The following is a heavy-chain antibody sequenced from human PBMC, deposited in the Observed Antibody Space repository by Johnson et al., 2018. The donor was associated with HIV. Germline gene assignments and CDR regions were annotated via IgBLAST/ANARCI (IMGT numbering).Heavy chain of an antibody. CDR1: GFTFSSYW. V-gene: IGHV3-74*01. J-gene: IGHJ3*02. CDR3: ARDRPSSSFWSGYDAFDI. D-gene: IGHD3-3*01. CDR2: INSDGSST. Sequence: VQLVESGGGLVQPGGSLRLSCAASGFTFSSYWMHWVRQAPGKGLVWVSRINSDGSSTSYADSVKGRFTISSDNAKNTLYLQMKSLRAEDTAVYYCARDRPSSSFWSGYDAFDIWGQGTMVTVSS.